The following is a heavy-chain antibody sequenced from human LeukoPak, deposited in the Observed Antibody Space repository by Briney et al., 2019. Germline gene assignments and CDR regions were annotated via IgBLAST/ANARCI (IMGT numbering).Heavy chain of an antibody. CDR1: GFTFSDNY. Sequence: GGSLRLSCAASGFTFSDNYMTWVRQAPGRGLEWLSYISGNGRDIQYADSVKGRFTISRDNSKNTLYLQMNSLRAEDTAVYYCARDREDIVVVPAANYYYYYYMDVWGKGTTVTISS. V-gene: IGHV3-11*04. D-gene: IGHD2-2*01. CDR3: ARDREDIVVVPAANYYYYYYMDV. J-gene: IGHJ6*03. CDR2: ISGNGRDI.